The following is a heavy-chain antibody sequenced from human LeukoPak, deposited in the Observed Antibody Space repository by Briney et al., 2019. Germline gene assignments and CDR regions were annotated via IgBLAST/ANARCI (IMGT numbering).Heavy chain of an antibody. J-gene: IGHJ5*02. CDR3: ARDMVGIVVVPAAPFDP. D-gene: IGHD2-2*01. CDR2: IYYRGST. CDR1: GGSISSYY. Sequence: SETLSLTCTVSGGSISSYYWSWIRQPPGKGLEWIGYIYYRGSTNYNPSLKSRVTISVDTSKNQFSLKLSSVTAADTAVYYCARDMVGIVVVPAAPFDPWGQGTLVTVSS. V-gene: IGHV4-59*12.